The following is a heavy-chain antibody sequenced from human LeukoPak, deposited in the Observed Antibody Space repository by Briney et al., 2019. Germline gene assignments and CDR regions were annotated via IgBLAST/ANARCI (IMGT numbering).Heavy chain of an antibody. CDR3: ARDVGWSLDY. J-gene: IGHJ4*02. CDR2: ISYDGSNG. Sequence: GGSLRLSCAASGFTFSSYTMHWVRQAPGKGLEWVAVISYDGSNGYYADSVKGRFTISRDNSKNTLYPQMNSLRAEDTAVYYCARDVGWSLDYWGQGTQVTVSS. D-gene: IGHD2-15*01. CDR1: GFTFSSYT. V-gene: IGHV3-30-3*01.